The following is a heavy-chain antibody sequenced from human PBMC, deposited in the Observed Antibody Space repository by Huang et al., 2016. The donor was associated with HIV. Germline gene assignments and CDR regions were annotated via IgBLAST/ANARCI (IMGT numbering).Heavy chain of an antibody. V-gene: IGHV4-34*02. J-gene: IGHJ4*02. CDR3: ARRYNSRRDY. D-gene: IGHD3-22*01. CDR1: GGSFSGYY. CDR2: INHSGNT. Sequence: QVQLEQWGAGLLKASETLSLTCAVYGGSFSGYYWNWLRQAPGKGLEWVGEINHSGNTKYNPSLKRRVNMSVDTSKSQFSLYLTSLSAADTGTYFCARRYNSRRDYWGRGTLVTVNS.